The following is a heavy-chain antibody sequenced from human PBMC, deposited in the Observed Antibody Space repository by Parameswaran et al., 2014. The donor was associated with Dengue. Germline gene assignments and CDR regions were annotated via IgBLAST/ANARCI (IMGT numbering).Heavy chain of an antibody. CDR3: ARDREFVEATTGYYYYAMDV. Sequence: RLVRQAPGQGLEWMGGTIPIFGTATYAHNFQGRVTINADESTSTAYMELSSLRFEDTAVYYCARDREFVEATTGYYYYAMDVWGQGTTVTVSS. D-gene: IGHD1-26*01. J-gene: IGHJ6*02. CDR2: TIPIFGTA. V-gene: IGHV1-69*01.